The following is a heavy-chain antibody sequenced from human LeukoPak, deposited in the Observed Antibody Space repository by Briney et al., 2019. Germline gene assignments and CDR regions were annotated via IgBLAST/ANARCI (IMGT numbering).Heavy chain of an antibody. CDR2: ITNDGRDK. D-gene: IGHD6-13*01. CDR1: EFTISSYP. Sequence: GRSLRLSCAASEFTISSYPMHWVRQAPRKGLEWVAVITNDGRDKHCADSVKGRFTISRDNSKNTLYLQINSLRAEDTAVYYCARDRKEAAADYYFDHWGQGTLVTVSS. V-gene: IGHV3-30-3*01. J-gene: IGHJ4*02. CDR3: ARDRKEAAADYYFDH.